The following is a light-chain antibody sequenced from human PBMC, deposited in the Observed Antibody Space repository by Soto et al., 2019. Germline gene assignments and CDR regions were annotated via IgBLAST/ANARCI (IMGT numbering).Light chain of an antibody. CDR2: LEGSGSY. Sequence: QSVLTQLSSASASLGSSVKLTCTLSSGHSSYIIAWHQQQPGKAPRYLMKLEGSGSYNKGSGVPDRFSGSSSGADRYLTISNLQFEDEADYYCETWDINTQVFGGGTKVTVL. CDR3: ETWDINTQV. V-gene: IGLV4-60*02. CDR1: SGHSSYI. J-gene: IGLJ2*01.